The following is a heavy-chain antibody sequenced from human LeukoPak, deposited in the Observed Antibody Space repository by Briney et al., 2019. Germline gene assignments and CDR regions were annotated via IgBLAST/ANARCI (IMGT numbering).Heavy chain of an antibody. CDR1: GFTFSSYS. D-gene: IGHD6-13*01. Sequence: GGSLRLSCPASGFTFSSYSMNWVRQAPGKGLEWVSSISSSSSYIYYADSVKGRFTISRDNAKNSLYLQMNSLRAEDTAVYYCARDRGSSPLVDYWGQGTLVTVSS. J-gene: IGHJ4*02. CDR2: ISSSSSYI. CDR3: ARDRGSSPLVDY. V-gene: IGHV3-21*01.